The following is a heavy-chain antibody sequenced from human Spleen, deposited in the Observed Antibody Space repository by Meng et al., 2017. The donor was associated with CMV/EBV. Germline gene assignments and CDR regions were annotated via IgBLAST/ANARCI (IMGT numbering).Heavy chain of an antibody. CDR1: GYTFPSFD. V-gene: IGHV1-18*01. J-gene: IGHJ5*02. Sequence: ASVKVSCKASGYTFPSFDINWVRQAPGQGLEWMGWISAYNGNTNYAQKLQGRVTMTTDTSTSTAYMELRSLRSDDTAVYYCARDMALTYCSSTSCPPHGFDPWGQGTLVTVSS. CDR3: ARDMALTYCSSTSCPPHGFDP. CDR2: ISAYNGNT. D-gene: IGHD2-2*01.